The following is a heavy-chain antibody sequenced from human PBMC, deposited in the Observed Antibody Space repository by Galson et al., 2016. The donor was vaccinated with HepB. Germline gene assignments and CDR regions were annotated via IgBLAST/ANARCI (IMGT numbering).Heavy chain of an antibody. Sequence: SLRLSCAASGFTFSDYYMSWIRQAPGKGLEWISYISRSSSYIIYADSVKGRFTISREDARNSLNLQMNSLRAEDTAVYYCAREGRGAYSNTIDSWGQGTLVTVSS. D-gene: IGHD3-16*01. J-gene: IGHJ4*02. CDR2: ISRSSSYI. CDR3: AREGRGAYSNTIDS. V-gene: IGHV3-11*06. CDR1: GFTFSDYY.